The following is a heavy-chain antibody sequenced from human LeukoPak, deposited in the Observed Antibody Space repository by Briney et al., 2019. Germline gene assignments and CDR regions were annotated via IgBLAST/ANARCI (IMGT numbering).Heavy chain of an antibody. J-gene: IGHJ4*02. CDR1: GFTFSTYG. D-gene: IGHD1-20*01. V-gene: IGHV3-30*02. CDR2: TQYNEGKK. Sequence: GGSLRLSCAASGFTFSTYGMHWVRQTPGRGLEWVAFTQYNEGKKYYANFVKGRFTISRDNSKNTLYLQMNSLTNEDTAVYYCAKVKWKMSTHFDYWGQGTPVTVSS. CDR3: AKVKWKMSTHFDY.